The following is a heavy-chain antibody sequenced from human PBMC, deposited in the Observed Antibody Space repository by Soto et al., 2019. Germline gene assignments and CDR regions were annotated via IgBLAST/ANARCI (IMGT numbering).Heavy chain of an antibody. V-gene: IGHV1-46*01. Sequence: ASVKVSCKASGYTFTSYYMHWVRQAPGQGLEWMGIINPSGGSTSYAQKFQGRVTMTRDTSTSTVYMELSSLRSEDTAVYYCERDLQNTRVIDTFDYWGQGTLVTVYS. J-gene: IGHJ4*02. CDR3: ERDLQNTRVIDTFDY. CDR2: INPSGGST. CDR1: GYTFTSYY. D-gene: IGHD3-16*02.